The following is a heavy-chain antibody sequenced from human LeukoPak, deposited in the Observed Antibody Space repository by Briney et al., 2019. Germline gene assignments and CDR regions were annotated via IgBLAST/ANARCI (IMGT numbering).Heavy chain of an antibody. J-gene: IGHJ3*02. CDR3: ASATYYYDSSSYYSGNDAFDI. D-gene: IGHD3-22*01. CDR1: GGSIRSYY. V-gene: IGHV4-4*09. CDR2: IYTSGST. Sequence: SETLSLTCTVSGGSIRSYYWSWIRQPPGKGLEWIGYIYTSGSTNYNPSLKSRVTISVDTSKNQFSLKLSSVTAADTAVYYCASATYYYDSSSYYSGNDAFDIWGQGTMVTVSS.